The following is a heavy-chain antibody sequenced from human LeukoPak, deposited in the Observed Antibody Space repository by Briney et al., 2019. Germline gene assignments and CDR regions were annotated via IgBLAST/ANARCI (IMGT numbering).Heavy chain of an antibody. Sequence: PGGSLRLSCAASGFTFSSYAMHWVRQAPGKGLEWVAVISYDGSNKYYADSVKGRFTISRDNSKNTLYLQMTSLRAEDTAVYYCALYSSSGGSRFGYWGQGTLVTVSS. V-gene: IGHV3-30*04. CDR3: ALYSSSGGSRFGY. D-gene: IGHD6-13*01. CDR2: ISYDGSNK. CDR1: GFTFSSYA. J-gene: IGHJ4*02.